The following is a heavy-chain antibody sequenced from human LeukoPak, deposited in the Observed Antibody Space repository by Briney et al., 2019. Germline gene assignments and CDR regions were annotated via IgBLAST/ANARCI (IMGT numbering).Heavy chain of an antibody. J-gene: IGHJ4*02. V-gene: IGHV4-34*01. Sequence: PSETLSLTCAVYGGSFSGYYWSWIRQPPGKGLEWIGEINHSGSTNYNPSLKSRATMSVDTSKNQFSLKLSSVTAADTAVYYCARDASGGSGWSEFDYWGQGTLVTVSS. CDR3: ARDASGGSGWSEFDY. D-gene: IGHD6-19*01. CDR1: GGSFSGYY. CDR2: INHSGST.